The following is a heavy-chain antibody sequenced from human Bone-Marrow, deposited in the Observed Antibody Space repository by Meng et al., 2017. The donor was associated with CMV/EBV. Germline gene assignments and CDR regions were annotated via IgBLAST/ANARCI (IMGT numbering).Heavy chain of an antibody. CDR1: GGSISGYY. Sequence: SETLSLTCTVSGGSISGYYWSWIRQPPGKGLEWIGEINHSGSTNYNPSLKSRVTISVDTSKNQFSLKLSSVTAADTAVYYCARERGPILGTRYYFDYWGQGTLVTVSS. D-gene: IGHD2-2*02. CDR3: ARERGPILGTRYYFDY. CDR2: INHSGST. J-gene: IGHJ4*02. V-gene: IGHV4-34*01.